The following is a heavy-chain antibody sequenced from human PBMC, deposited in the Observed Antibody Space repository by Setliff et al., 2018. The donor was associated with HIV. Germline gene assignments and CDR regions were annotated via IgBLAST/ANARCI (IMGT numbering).Heavy chain of an antibody. CDR1: VDSVSTFY. V-gene: IGHV4-59*02. CDR3: APGEGVASTYYHD. CDR2: IHHTGST. J-gene: IGHJ4*01. D-gene: IGHD3-3*01. Sequence: PSETLSLTCTVSVDSVSTFYWNWIRQPPGKGLEWIGFIHHTGSTGSNPSLKSRVTILMDRSRNQLSLHLASVNTADTAVYFCAPGEGVASTYYHDWGQGTQVTVSS.